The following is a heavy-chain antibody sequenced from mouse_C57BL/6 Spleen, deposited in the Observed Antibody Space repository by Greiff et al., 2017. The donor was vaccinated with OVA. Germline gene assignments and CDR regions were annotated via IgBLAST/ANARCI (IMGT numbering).Heavy chain of an antibody. CDR1: GFTFSSYG. D-gene: IGHD2-5*01. J-gene: IGHJ2*01. CDR2: ISSGGSYT. V-gene: IGHV5-6*01. CDR3: ARQGDYSNYVDY. Sequence: EVQLVESGGDLVKPGGSLKLSCAASGFTFSSYGMSWVRQTPDKRLEWVATISSGGSYTYYPDSVKGRFTISRDNAKNTLYLQMSSLKSEDTAMYYCARQGDYSNYVDYWGQGTTLTVSS.